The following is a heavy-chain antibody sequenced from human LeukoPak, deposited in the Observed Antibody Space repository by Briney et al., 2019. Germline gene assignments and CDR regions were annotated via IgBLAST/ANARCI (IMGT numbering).Heavy chain of an antibody. D-gene: IGHD3-22*01. V-gene: IGHV5-51*01. CDR1: GYSFTNYW. Sequence: GESLQISCKASGYSFTNYWIGWVRQLPGKGLEWMGIIYPGTSDTKYSPSFQGHVTVSADKSISTAYLQWSSLKASDTAMYYCARRGYDSRGYHFYFDYWGQGTLVTVSS. CDR2: IYPGTSDT. CDR3: ARRGYDSRGYHFYFDY. J-gene: IGHJ4*02.